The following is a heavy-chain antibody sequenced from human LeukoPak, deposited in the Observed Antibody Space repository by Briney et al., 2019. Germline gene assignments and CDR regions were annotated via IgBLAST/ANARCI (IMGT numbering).Heavy chain of an antibody. CDR1: GYTFTSYD. D-gene: IGHD6-19*01. Sequence: ASVKVSCKASGYTFTSYDINWVRQAPGQGLEWMGWINAYNDSTNYAQKLQGRVTITTDTSTSTAYMELRSLRSDDTAVYYCARDEEYRSCSYYFDYWGQGTLVTVSS. V-gene: IGHV1-18*01. CDR2: INAYNDST. CDR3: ARDEEYRSCSYYFDY. J-gene: IGHJ4*02.